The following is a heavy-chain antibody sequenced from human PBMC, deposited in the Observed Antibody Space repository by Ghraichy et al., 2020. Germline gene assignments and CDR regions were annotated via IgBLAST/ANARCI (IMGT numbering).Heavy chain of an antibody. Sequence: SETLSLTCTVSGGSISSSSYYWGWIRQPPGKGLEWIGSIYYSGSTYYNPSLKSRVTISVDTSKNQFSLKLSSVTAADTAVYYCARRGRGGWYFDYWGQGTLVTVSS. CDR1: GGSISSSSYY. CDR3: ARRGRGGWYFDY. V-gene: IGHV4-39*01. D-gene: IGHD6-19*01. CDR2: IYYSGST. J-gene: IGHJ4*02.